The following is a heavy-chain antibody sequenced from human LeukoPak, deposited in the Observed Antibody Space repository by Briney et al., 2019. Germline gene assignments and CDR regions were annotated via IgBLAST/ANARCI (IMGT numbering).Heavy chain of an antibody. CDR1: GGTLNNSA. J-gene: IGHJ5*02. CDR3: ARDVHGDYGSGWFDP. CDR2: IMPLFGTA. Sequence: SVKVSCKTSGGTLNNSAISWVRQAPGQGLEWLGGIMPLFGTAGYAQKFQGRGTITKDESTRTVYLELTSLTSDDTAVYYCARDVHGDYGSGWFDPWGQGTLVSVSS. D-gene: IGHD4-17*01. V-gene: IGHV1-69*05.